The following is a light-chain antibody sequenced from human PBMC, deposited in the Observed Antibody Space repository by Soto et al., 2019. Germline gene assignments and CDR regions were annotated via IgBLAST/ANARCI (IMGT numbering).Light chain of an antibody. CDR1: SSNIGTNY. V-gene: IGLV1-47*01. CDR3: AAWDDSLSGVV. J-gene: IGLJ3*02. CDR2: GNN. Sequence: QSVLTQPPSASGTPGRTVTISSSGSSSNIGTNYVSWYQQLPGTAPKLLIYGNNQRPSGVPDRFSGSRSGTSASLAISGLRSEDEADYYCAAWDDSLSGVVFGGGTKVTVL.